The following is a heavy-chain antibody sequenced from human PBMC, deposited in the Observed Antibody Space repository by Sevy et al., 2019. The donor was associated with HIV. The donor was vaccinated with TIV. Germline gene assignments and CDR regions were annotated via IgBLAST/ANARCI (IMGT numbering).Heavy chain of an antibody. Sequence: GESLKISCKGSGYSFTSYWIGWVRQMPGKGLEWMGIIYPGDSDTRYSPSFQGQVTISADKSLSTAYLQWSSLKASDTAMYYCARQTYYDFWSGYSRLGMDVWGQGTTVTVSS. J-gene: IGHJ6*02. CDR2: IYPGDSDT. V-gene: IGHV5-51*01. CDR1: GYSFTSYW. D-gene: IGHD3-3*01. CDR3: ARQTYYDFWSGYSRLGMDV.